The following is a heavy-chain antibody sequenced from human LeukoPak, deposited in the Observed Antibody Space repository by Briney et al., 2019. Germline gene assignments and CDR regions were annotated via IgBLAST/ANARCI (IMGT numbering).Heavy chain of an antibody. D-gene: IGHD2-21*02. CDR3: ARGGEVVTAIPVGPTAAAAFDI. CDR2: IRQDGSEK. V-gene: IGHV3-7*01. CDR1: GFTFSSYW. Sequence: GGSLRLSCAASGFTFSSYWMSWVRQAPGKGLEWVANIRQDGSEKYYVDSVKGRFTISRDNAKNSLYLQMNSLRAEDTAVYYCARGGEVVTAIPVGPTAAAAFDIWGQGTMVTVSS. J-gene: IGHJ3*02.